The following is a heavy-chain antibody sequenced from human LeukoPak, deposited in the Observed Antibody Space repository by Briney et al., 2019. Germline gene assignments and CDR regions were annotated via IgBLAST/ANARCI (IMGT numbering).Heavy chain of an antibody. CDR3: ARPYSSSWYYFDY. Sequence: GRCTISRDNARNTLCLQMNSLRSDDTAVYYCARPYSSSWYYFDYWGQGTLVTVSS. V-gene: IGHV3-11*03. J-gene: IGHJ4*02. D-gene: IGHD6-13*01.